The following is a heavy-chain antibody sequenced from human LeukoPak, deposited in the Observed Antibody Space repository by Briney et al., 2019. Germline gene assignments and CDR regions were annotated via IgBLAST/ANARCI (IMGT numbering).Heavy chain of an antibody. CDR2: MNPDSGNT. Sequence: ASVKDSCKASGYTFTSYDINWVRQATGQGLEWMGWMNPDSGNTGYAQKFQGRVTMTRNTSISTAYMELSSLRSEDTAVYYCTRGNAAGTDAVIDFWGQGTLVTVSS. D-gene: IGHD6-13*01. J-gene: IGHJ4*02. CDR3: TRGNAAGTDAVIDF. V-gene: IGHV1-8*01. CDR1: GYTFTSYD.